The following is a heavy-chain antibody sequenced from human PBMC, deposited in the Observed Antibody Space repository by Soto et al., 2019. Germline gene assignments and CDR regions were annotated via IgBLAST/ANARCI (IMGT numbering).Heavy chain of an antibody. Sequence: ASVKVSCNASGYTFTSYGISWVRQAPGQGLEWMGWISAYNGNTNYAQKLQGRVTMTTDTSTSTAYMELRSLRSDDTAVYYCARDWGEYCSGGSCLYYYYGMDVWGQGTTVTVSS. CDR1: GYTFTSYG. V-gene: IGHV1-18*01. CDR2: ISAYNGNT. D-gene: IGHD2-15*01. J-gene: IGHJ6*02. CDR3: ARDWGEYCSGGSCLYYYYGMDV.